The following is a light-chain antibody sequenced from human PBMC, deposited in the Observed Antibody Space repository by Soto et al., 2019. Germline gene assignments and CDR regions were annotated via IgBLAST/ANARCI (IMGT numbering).Light chain of an antibody. CDR3: QQSFSSPPWT. J-gene: IGKJ1*01. CDR2: DAS. Sequence: DIQMTQSPSTLSASVGDRVTITCRASLSISTWLAWYQQKPGKAPKLLMYDASSLESGVPSRFSGSGSGTEFTLTISSLQPDDFATYYCQQSFSSPPWTFGQGTKVEIK. V-gene: IGKV1-5*01. CDR1: LSISTW.